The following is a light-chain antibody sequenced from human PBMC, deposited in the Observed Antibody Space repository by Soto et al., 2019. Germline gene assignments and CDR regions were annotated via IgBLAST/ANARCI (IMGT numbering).Light chain of an antibody. CDR2: GAS. V-gene: IGKV3-20*01. J-gene: IGKJ1*01. CDR1: QSISSN. CDR3: QQYGSSPPT. Sequence: EIVMTQSPATLSVSPGERATLSCRASQSISSNLAWYQQKPGQGPRLLIYGASSRATGTPDRFSGSGSGTDFTLTINRLEPEDFALYYCQQYGSSPPTFGQGTKVEIK.